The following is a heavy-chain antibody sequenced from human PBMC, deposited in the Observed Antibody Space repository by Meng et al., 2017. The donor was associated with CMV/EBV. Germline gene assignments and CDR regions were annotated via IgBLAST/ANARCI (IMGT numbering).Heavy chain of an antibody. CDR3: ARDGHYDFWSGYLGY. Sequence: GSLRLSCTVSGFSVSSGSYYWSWIRQPPGKGLEWIGYIYYSGSTNYNPSLKSRVTISLDTSKNQFSLKMSSVTAADTAVYYCARDGHYDFWSGYLGYWGQGTLVTVSS. CDR2: IYYSGST. V-gene: IGHV4-61*01. J-gene: IGHJ4*02. D-gene: IGHD3-3*01. CDR1: GFSVSSGSYY.